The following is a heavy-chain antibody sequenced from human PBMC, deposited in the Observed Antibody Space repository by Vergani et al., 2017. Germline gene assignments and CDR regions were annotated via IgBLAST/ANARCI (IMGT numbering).Heavy chain of an antibody. CDR2: ITWDGGHT. CDR3: AKDLTSGAYGMDV. D-gene: IGHD3-10*01. Sequence: EVQLVESGGVVVQPGGSLRLSCAASGFTFDDYAMHWVRQAPGKGLEWVSVITWDGGHTYYADSVKGRFIISRDNSKNSLYLQMNSLRAEDTAVYYCAKDLTSGAYGMDVWGQGTTVTVSS. V-gene: IGHV3-43D*04. J-gene: IGHJ6*02. CDR1: GFTFDDYA.